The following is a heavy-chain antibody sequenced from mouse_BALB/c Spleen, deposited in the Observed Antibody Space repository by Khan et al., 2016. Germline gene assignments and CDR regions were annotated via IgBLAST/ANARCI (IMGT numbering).Heavy chain of an antibody. V-gene: IGHV14-3*02. CDR2: IDPANGNT. Sequence: VQLQQSGAELVKPGASVKLSCTASGFNIKDTYMHWVKQRPEQGLEWIGRIDPANGNTKYDPKFQGKATITADTSSNTAYLQLSSLTSEDTDVYYCARSPYDYDVGFAYWGQGTLVTVSA. CDR3: ARSPYDYDVGFAY. D-gene: IGHD2-4*01. J-gene: IGHJ3*01. CDR1: GFNIKDTY.